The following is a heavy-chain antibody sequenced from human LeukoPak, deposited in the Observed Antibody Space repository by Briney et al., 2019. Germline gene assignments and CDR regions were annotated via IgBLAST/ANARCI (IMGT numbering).Heavy chain of an antibody. CDR3: PRGRDGYNCDF. Sequence: GGALRLSCAAPGFTFSSHGIHSVRQAPGKVLEWVDVILSDGSNKYYADSVKGRFTISRDNSNHKRYLQINSLRPDDTAIYYGPRGRDGYNCDFWGQGTPVTVSS. CDR1: GFTFSSHG. J-gene: IGHJ4*02. D-gene: IGHD5-24*01. CDR2: ILSDGSNK. V-gene: IGHV3-33*01.